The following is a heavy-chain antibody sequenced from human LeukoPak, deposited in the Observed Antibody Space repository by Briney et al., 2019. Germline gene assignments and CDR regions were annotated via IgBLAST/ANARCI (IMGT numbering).Heavy chain of an antibody. CDR3: TNSDDYGDY. V-gene: IGHV3-30*04. CDR2: IAFDDTDR. Sequence: GGSLRLSCAASGFIFGDYAMHWVRQAPGKGREWVAAIAFDDTDRYYIDSAKGRFTISRDDSKNTLYLHVTSLRAEDTAVYYCTNSDDYGDYWGQGTLVTVSS. CDR1: GFIFGDYA. J-gene: IGHJ4*02.